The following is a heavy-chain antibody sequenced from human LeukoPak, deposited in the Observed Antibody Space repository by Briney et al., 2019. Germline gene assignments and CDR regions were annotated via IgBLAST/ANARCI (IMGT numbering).Heavy chain of an antibody. J-gene: IGHJ3*02. V-gene: IGHV4-39*01. Sequence: SETLSLTCTVSGGSISSSSYYWGWIRQPPGKGLEWIGSIYYSGSTYYNPSLKSRVTISVDTSKNQFSLKLSSVTAADTAVYYCARGPIPIRATRAFDIWGQGTMVTVSS. CDR1: GGSISSSSYY. D-gene: IGHD2-15*01. CDR3: ARGPIPIRATRAFDI. CDR2: IYYSGST.